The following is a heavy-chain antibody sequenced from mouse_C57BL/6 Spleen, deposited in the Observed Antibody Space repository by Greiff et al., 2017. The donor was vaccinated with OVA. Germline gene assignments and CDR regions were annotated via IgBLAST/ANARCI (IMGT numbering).Heavy chain of an antibody. J-gene: IGHJ3*01. D-gene: IGHD3-2*02. CDR3: ASTTAQATSGFAY. CDR1: GYAFSSSW. V-gene: IGHV1-82*01. Sequence: VQLQESGPELVKPGASVKISCKASGYAFSSSWMNWVKQRPGKGLEWIGRIYPGDGDTNYNVKFKGKATLTADKSSSTAYMQLSSLTSEDSAVYFCASTTAQATSGFAYWGQGTLVTVSA. CDR2: IYPGDGDT.